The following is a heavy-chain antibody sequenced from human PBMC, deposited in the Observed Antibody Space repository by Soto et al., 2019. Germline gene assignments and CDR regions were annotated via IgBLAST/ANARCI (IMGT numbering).Heavy chain of an antibody. Sequence: GGSLRLSSAASGFTFSDRYMTWIRQAPGKGLEWVSYISNSSSYANYADSVKGRFTISRDNSKNTVYLQMNSLRAEDTAEYYCAKVDYYDNRGYFDFWGQGTLVTVSS. V-gene: IGHV3-11*05. CDR2: ISNSSSYA. J-gene: IGHJ4*02. D-gene: IGHD3-22*01. CDR3: AKVDYYDNRGYFDF. CDR1: GFTFSDRY.